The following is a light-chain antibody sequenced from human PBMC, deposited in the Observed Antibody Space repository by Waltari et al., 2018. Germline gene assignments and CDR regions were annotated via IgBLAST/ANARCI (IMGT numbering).Light chain of an antibody. V-gene: IGKV3-20*01. J-gene: IGKJ1*01. CDR3: QKYGTLPAT. CDR1: QSVSRT. Sequence: PGTLSLSPGERATLSCRASQSVSRTLAWYQQKPGQAPRLLIYDASTRATGIPDRFSGSGSGTDFSLTISRLEPEDFAVYYCQKYGTLPATFGQGTKVEIK. CDR2: DAS.